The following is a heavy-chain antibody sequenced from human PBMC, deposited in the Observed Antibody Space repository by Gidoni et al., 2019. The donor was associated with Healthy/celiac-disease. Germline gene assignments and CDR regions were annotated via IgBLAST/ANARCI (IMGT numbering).Heavy chain of an antibody. V-gene: IGHV4-59*07. J-gene: IGHJ5*02. CDR2: IYYRGST. D-gene: IGHD3-10*01. CDR3: ARARGDDGSGSYSFDP. CDR1: GCSISSYC. Sequence: QVQLQESGTGLVKPSDTLSLPRPASGCSISSYCCSWIRQPPGKGLEGIRYIYYRGSTNYNPPMNRRITILVDTTKKQFSQKSSSVTAADTAVYYGARARGDDGSGSYSFDPWGQGTLVTVSS.